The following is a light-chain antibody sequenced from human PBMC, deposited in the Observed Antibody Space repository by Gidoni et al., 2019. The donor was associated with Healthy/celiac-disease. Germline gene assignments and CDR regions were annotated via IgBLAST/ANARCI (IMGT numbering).Light chain of an antibody. CDR2: DAS. V-gene: IGKV3-11*01. J-gene: IGKJ4*01. Sequence: LLTTSPATLSLTPGERATLSCRASQSVSSYLAWHPQKPGQAPRLLIDDASNRANCIPARFRGSGSGTDFTLTISSREPEDFAVYDCQQRSNWPPTFGGGTKVEIK. CDR1: QSVSSY. CDR3: QQRSNWPPT.